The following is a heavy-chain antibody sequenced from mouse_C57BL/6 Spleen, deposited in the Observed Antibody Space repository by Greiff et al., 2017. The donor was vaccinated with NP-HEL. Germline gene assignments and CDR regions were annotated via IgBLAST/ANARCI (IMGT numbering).Heavy chain of an antibody. CDR2: IDPSDSYT. V-gene: IGHV1-50*01. CDR1: GYTFTSYW. CDR3: ARSHSLITTVVASFDY. D-gene: IGHD1-1*01. Sequence: QVHVKQPGAELVKPGASVKLSCKASGYTFTSYWMQWVKQRPGQGLEWIGEIDPSDSYTNYNQKFKGKATLTVDTSSSTAYMQLSSLTSEDSAVYYCARSHSLITTVVASFDYWGQGTTLTVSS. J-gene: IGHJ2*01.